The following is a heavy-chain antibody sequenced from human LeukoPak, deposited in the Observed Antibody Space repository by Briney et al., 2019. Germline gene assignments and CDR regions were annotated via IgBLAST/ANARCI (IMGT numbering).Heavy chain of an antibody. CDR3: ARDVFLTSFEPAANDAFDI. CDR1: GYTLTELS. V-gene: IGHV1-18*01. Sequence: ASVKVSCKVSGYTLTELSMHWVRQAPGQGLEWMGRISAYNGNTNYARKLQGRVTMTTDTSTSTAYKELRSLRSDDTAVYYCARDVFLTSFEPAANDAFDIWGQGTMVTVSS. D-gene: IGHD2-2*01. CDR2: ISAYNGNT. J-gene: IGHJ3*02.